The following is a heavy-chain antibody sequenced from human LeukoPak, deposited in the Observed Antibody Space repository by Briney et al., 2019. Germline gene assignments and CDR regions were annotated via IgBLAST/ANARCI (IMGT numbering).Heavy chain of an antibody. Sequence: PGGSLRLSCAASGFTFSSYAFHWVRQAPGKGLEWVAFIRYDGSNKYYADSVKGRFTISRDNSKNTLYLQMNSLRAEDTAVYYCARDSFYDSSGHPGYFDYWGQGTLVTVSS. V-gene: IGHV3-30*02. J-gene: IGHJ4*02. D-gene: IGHD3-22*01. CDR2: IRYDGSNK. CDR1: GFTFSSYA. CDR3: ARDSFYDSSGHPGYFDY.